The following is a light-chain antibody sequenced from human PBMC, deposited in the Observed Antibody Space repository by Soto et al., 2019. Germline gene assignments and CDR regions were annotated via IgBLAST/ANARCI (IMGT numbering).Light chain of an antibody. CDR1: QDISGW. V-gene: IGKV1D-16*01. CDR3: QQYHRYPPT. J-gene: IGKJ4*01. CDR2: GAS. Sequence: DTQMTQSPSSLSAFVGDRVTITCRASQDISGWLAWYQQKPGKAPKALIYGASSLQGGVPSRFSGSGSGTDFTLTISSLQPEDSASYYCQQYHRYPPTFGGGTKVEIK.